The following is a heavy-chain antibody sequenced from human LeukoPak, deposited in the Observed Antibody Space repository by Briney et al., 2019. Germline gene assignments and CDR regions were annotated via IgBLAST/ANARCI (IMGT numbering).Heavy chain of an antibody. Sequence: PGGSLRLSCAASGFTFSIYAMNWVRQAPGKGLEWVSSISSSSSYIYYADSVKGRFTISRDNAKNSLYLQMNSLRAEDTAVYYCARVGPLWFGNKGAFDIWGQGTMVTVSS. D-gene: IGHD3-10*01. CDR3: ARVGPLWFGNKGAFDI. CDR1: GFTFSIYA. V-gene: IGHV3-21*01. J-gene: IGHJ3*02. CDR2: ISSSSSYI.